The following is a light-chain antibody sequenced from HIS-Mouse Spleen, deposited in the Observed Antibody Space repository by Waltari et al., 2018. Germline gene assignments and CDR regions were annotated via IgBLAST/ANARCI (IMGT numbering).Light chain of an antibody. V-gene: IGLV3-10*01. Sequence: SYEPTQPPSVSVSPGQTASTPCSGDALQKKYPYGYHQKSGQAPVRLIYEDSKRPSRIPERFSGSSSGTMATLTISGAQVEDEADYYCYSTDSSGNHRVFGGGTKLTVL. CDR1: ALQKKY. CDR3: YSTDSSGNHRV. J-gene: IGLJ2*01. CDR2: EDS.